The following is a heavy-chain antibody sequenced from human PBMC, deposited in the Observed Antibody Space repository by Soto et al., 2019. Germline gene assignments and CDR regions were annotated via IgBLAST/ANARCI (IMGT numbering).Heavy chain of an antibody. V-gene: IGHV3-9*01. CDR3: AKDRQLAPSARFDY. CDR1: GFTFDDYA. CDR2: ISWNSGSI. Sequence: DVQLVESGGGLVQPGRSLRLSCAASGFTFDDYAMHWVRQAPGKGLEWVSGISWNSGSIGYADSVKGRFTISRDNAKNSLYLQMNSLRAEDTALYYCAKDRQLAPSARFDYWGQGTLVTVSS. J-gene: IGHJ4*02. D-gene: IGHD6-6*01.